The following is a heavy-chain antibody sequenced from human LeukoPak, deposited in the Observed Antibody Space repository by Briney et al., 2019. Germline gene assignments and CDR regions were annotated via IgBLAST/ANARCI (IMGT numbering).Heavy chain of an antibody. D-gene: IGHD6-19*01. CDR1: GGSISSYY. J-gene: IGHJ5*02. Sequence: KASETLSLTCTVSGGSISSYYWSWIRQPPGKGLEWIGYIYYSGSTNYNPSLKSRVTISVDTSKNQFSLKLSSVTAADTAVYYCAGVTAVADLGWFDPWGQGTVVTVSS. CDR3: AGVTAVADLGWFDP. CDR2: IYYSGST. V-gene: IGHV4-59*08.